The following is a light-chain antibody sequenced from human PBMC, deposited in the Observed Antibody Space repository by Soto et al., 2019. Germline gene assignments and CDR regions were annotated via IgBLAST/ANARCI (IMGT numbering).Light chain of an antibody. CDR2: DND. Sequence: QSVLTQPPSVSAAPGQKVTISCSGSNSNGNSIVFWYQHAPGIAPKLLIYDNDKRPSGIPDRLSGSKSGMSATLDITGVQTGDEADYYCASWDDSMTAAVFGPGTKLTVL. V-gene: IGLV1-51*01. CDR1: NSNGNSI. J-gene: IGLJ1*01. CDR3: ASWDDSMTAAV.